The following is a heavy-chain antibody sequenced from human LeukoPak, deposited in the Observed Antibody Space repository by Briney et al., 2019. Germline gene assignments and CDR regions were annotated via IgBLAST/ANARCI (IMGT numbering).Heavy chain of an antibody. D-gene: IGHD3-10*01. CDR1: GGSITSYY. CDR2: IYYSGST. CDR3: ARVGSYIPRFDI. Sequence: PSETLSLTCTVSGGSITSYYWSWIRQPPGKGLEWIGYIYYSGSTNYNPSLKGQVTISVDTSKNQFSLKLSSVTAADTAVYYCARVGSYIPRFDIWGQGTMVTVSS. V-gene: IGHV4-59*01. J-gene: IGHJ3*02.